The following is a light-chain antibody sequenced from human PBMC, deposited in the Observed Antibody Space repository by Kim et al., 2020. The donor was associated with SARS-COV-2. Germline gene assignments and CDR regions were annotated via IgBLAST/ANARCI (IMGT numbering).Light chain of an antibody. CDR2: DAS. V-gene: IGKV1-5*01. Sequence: LSASVGDRVTITCRARHKINRYLAWYQQKPGKAPKLLIYDASSLESGVPARFSGSGAGTEFTLTISSLQPDDFATYYCHQYNSLYTLGQGTKLEI. CDR3: HQYNSLYT. CDR1: HKINRY. J-gene: IGKJ2*01.